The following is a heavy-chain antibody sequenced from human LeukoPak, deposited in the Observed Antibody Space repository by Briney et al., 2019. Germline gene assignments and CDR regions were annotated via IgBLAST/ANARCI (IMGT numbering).Heavy chain of an antibody. CDR2: ISGSGGST. J-gene: IGHJ4*02. CDR1: GFTFSSYA. V-gene: IGHV3-21*04. D-gene: IGHD5-12*01. CDR3: ARDVYSGYDY. Sequence: PGGSLRLSCAASGFTFSSYAMHWVRQAPGKGLEWVSAISGSGGSTYYADSVKGRFTISRDNAKNSLYLQMNSLRAEDTAVYYCARDVYSGYDYWGQGTLVTVSS.